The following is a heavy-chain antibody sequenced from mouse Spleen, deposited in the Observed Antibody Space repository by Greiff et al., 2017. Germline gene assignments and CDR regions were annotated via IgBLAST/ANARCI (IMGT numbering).Heavy chain of an antibody. D-gene: IGHD6-2*01. CDR2: ISYDGSN. J-gene: IGHJ2*01. CDR3: AREGTSLGLYYFDY. V-gene: IGHV3-6*01. Sequence: EVKLQESGPGLVKPSQSLSLTCSVTGYSITSGYYWNWIRQFPGNKLEWMGYISYDGSNNYNPSLKNRISITRDTSKNQFFLKLNSVTTEDTATYYCAREGTSLGLYYFDYWGQGTTLTVSS. CDR1: GYSITSGYY.